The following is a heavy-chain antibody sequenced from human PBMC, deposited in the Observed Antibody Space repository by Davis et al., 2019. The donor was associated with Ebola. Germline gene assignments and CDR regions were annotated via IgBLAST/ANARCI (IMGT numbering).Heavy chain of an antibody. D-gene: IGHD6-19*01. Sequence: AASVKVSCKASGYTFTSYAISWVRQVPGQGLEWMGGIIPMFGTANYAQKLETRVTITADESTRTAYMELSRLRSEDTAVYYCASPVVVAGTPLGYYYGMDVWGRGTTVTVSS. CDR2: IIPMFGTA. CDR3: ASPVVVAGTPLGYYYGMDV. V-gene: IGHV1-69*13. CDR1: GYTFTSYA. J-gene: IGHJ6*04.